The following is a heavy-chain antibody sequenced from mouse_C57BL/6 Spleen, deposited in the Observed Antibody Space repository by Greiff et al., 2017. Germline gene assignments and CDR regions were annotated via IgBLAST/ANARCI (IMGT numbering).Heavy chain of an antibody. CDR3: ARSSYGACDY. CDR2: IDPSDSYT. D-gene: IGHD2-12*01. Sequence: QVQLQQPGAELVMPGASVQLSCKASGYTFTSYWMHWVKQRPGQGLEWIGEIDPSDSYTNYNQKFKGKSTLTGDKSSSTAYMQLSSLTSEDSAAYYGARSSYGACDYWGQGTTLTVSS. J-gene: IGHJ2*01. V-gene: IGHV1-69*01. CDR1: GYTFTSYW.